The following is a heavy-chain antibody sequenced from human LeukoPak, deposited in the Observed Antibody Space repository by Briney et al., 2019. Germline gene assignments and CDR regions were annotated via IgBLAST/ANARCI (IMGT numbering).Heavy chain of an antibody. D-gene: IGHD3-10*01. J-gene: IGHJ4*02. CDR2: IYYSGST. V-gene: IGHV4-59*01. CDR1: GGSISSYY. CDR3: ARGPITMVRGVIRYFDY. Sequence: PSETLSLTCTVSGGSISSYYWSWIRQPPGKGLEWIGYIYYSGSTNYNPSLKGRATISVDTSKNQFSLKLSSVTAADTAVYYCARGPITMVRGVIRYFDYWGQGTLVTVSS.